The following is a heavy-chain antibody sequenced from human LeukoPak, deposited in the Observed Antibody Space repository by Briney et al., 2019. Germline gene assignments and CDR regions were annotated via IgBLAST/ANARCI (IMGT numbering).Heavy chain of an antibody. CDR1: GVSVSGYY. Sequence: PSETLSLTCSVSGVSVSGYYWSWIRQPAGKGLEWIGRIYTSGSTKYNPSLKSRVTISADKSKNQFSLKLSSVTAADTAVYYCAVTPVGWLPLYYFDYWGQGALVTVSP. CDR3: AVTPVGWLPLYYFDY. CDR2: IYTSGST. D-gene: IGHD5-24*01. V-gene: IGHV4-4*07. J-gene: IGHJ4*02.